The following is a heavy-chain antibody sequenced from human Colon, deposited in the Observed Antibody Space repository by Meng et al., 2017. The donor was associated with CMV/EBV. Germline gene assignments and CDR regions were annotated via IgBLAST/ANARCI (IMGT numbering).Heavy chain of an antibody. CDR1: FTLSSYA. CDR3: ARDGLADTAFTYYYYSGMDV. CDR2: ISYDESGT. D-gene: IGHD6-19*01. Sequence: FTLSSYAMHWVRQAPGKGLEWVAVISYDESGTYYADSVKGRFTVSRDHSKNTLFLQINSLRGEDTAVYYCARDGLADTAFTYYYYSGMDVWGHGTTVTVSS. J-gene: IGHJ6*02. V-gene: IGHV3-30*04.